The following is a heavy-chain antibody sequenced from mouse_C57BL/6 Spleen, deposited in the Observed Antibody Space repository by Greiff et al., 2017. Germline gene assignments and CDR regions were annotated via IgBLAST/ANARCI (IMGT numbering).Heavy chain of an antibody. CDR1: GYAFTNYL. CDR2: INPGSGGT. D-gene: IGHD2-2*01. J-gene: IGHJ3*01. V-gene: IGHV1-54*01. Sequence: VQGVESGAELVRPGTSVKVSCKASGYAFTNYLIEWVKQRPGQGLVWIGVINPGSGGTNYNEKFKGKATLTADKSSSTAYMQLSSLTSEDSAVYFCARSDGYDEDWGQGTLVTVSA. CDR3: ARSDGYDED.